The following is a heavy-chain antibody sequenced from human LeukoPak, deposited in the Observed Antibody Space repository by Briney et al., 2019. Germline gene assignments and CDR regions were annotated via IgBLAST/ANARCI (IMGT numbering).Heavy chain of an antibody. CDR3: AKAMTTVYYYYMDV. CDR2: IHTSGST. CDR1: GGSISSYY. J-gene: IGHJ6*03. V-gene: IGHV4-4*07. D-gene: IGHD4-11*01. Sequence: KASETLSLTCTVSGGSISSYYWSWIRQPAGKGLEWIGRIHTSGSTNYNPSLKSRVTMSVDTSKNQFSLKLSSVTAADTAVYYCAKAMTTVYYYYMDVWGKGTTVTVSS.